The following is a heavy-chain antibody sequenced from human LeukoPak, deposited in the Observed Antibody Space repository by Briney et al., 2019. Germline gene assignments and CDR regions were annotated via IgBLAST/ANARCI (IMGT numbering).Heavy chain of an antibody. CDR3: ARAGGSGSLPLFLRYGMDV. V-gene: IGHV1-8*01. CDR2: KNPNSGNT. J-gene: IGHJ6*02. Sequence: ASVKVSCKASGYTFTSYDINWVRQATGQGLEWMGWKNPNSGNTGYAQKFQGRVTMTRNTSISTAYMELSSLRSEDTAVYYCARAGGSGSLPLFLRYGMDVWGQGTTVTVSS. D-gene: IGHD3-10*01. CDR1: GYTFTSYD.